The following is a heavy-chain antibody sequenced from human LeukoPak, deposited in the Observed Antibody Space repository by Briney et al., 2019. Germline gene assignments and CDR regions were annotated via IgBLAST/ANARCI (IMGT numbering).Heavy chain of an antibody. D-gene: IGHD6-13*01. CDR1: GGSFSGYY. Sequence: KPSETLSLTCAVYGGSFSGYYWVWIRQPPGKGLEWIGEINHSGSTNYNPSLKRRVTISVDTSKNQFSLKLSSVTAADTAVYYCARGRSSWYPYYYYGMDVWGQGTTVTVSS. V-gene: IGHV4-34*01. CDR2: INHSGST. CDR3: ARGRSSWYPYYYYGMDV. J-gene: IGHJ6*02.